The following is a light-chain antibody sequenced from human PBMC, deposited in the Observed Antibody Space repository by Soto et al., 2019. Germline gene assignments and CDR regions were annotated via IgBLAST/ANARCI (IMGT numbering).Light chain of an antibody. CDR1: QSISGY. V-gene: IGKV1-39*01. J-gene: IGKJ5*01. Sequence: PMTQSPSSVSASVGDRVTIXXRASQSISGYLNWYQQNPGQAPELXRDSASSLQRVGPSRFSGRGSGTDFTLTISSLQPADFATYLCLQSSRTPITCGQGTRLEIK. CDR2: SAS. CDR3: LQSSRTPIT.